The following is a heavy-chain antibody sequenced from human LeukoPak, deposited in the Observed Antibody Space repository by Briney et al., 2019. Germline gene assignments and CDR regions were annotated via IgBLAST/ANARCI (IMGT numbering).Heavy chain of an antibody. V-gene: IGHV4-39*01. D-gene: IGHD2-21*02. Sequence: PSETLSLTCTVSGGSISNDRCYWGWVRQPPGKGLEWIGSVYYTGNTYYNPSLKNRVTVSVDTSKNQFSLKLSSMTATDAAVFYCARRDNYYGMDVWGQGITISVSS. CDR2: VYYTGNT. J-gene: IGHJ6*02. CDR3: ARRDNYYGMDV. CDR1: GGSISNDRCY.